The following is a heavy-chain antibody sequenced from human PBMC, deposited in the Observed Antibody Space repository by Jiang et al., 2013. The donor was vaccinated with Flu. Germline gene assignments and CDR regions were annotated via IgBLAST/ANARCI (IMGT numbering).Heavy chain of an antibody. Sequence: WIRQPPGRDWSGLGISITVGDTNYNPSLKSRVTISVDTSKNQFSLKLSSVTAADTAVYYCARERRVVGAFDYWGQGTLVTVSS. V-gene: IGHV4-59*01. D-gene: IGHD1-26*01. J-gene: IGHJ4*02. CDR3: ARERRVVGAFDY. CDR2: SITVGDT.